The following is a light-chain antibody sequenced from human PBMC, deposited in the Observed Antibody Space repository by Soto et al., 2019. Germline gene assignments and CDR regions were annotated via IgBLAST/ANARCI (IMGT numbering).Light chain of an antibody. CDR2: EGN. CDR3: CSYTDGSSLL. CDR1: RNDIGTYNL. Sequence: QLVLTQPASVSESPGQSISISCGGGRNDIGTYNLVSWYQQHPGKAPKLIIYEGNKRPSGVSNRFSGSRSGNTASLTISGLQAEDEADYYCCSYTDGSSLLFGGGTKVTVL. J-gene: IGLJ3*02. V-gene: IGLV2-23*01.